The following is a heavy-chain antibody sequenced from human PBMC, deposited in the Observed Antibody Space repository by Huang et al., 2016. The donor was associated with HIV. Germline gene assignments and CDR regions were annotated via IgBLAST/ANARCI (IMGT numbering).Heavy chain of an antibody. CDR2: IYYSGST. D-gene: IGHD6-6*01. Sequence: QVQLQESGPGLVKPSETLSLTCTVSGGSMSSYYWRWIRQPPGKGLELIGYIYYSGSTNYNPPLKSRVTISVDTSKNQFALRLSSVTAADTAVYYCASASIAARRWFDPWGQGSLVTVSS. CDR3: ASASIAARRWFDP. CDR1: GGSMSSYY. J-gene: IGHJ5*02. V-gene: IGHV4-59*01.